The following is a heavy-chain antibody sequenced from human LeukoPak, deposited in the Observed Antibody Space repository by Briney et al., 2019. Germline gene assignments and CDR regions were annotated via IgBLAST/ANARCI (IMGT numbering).Heavy chain of an antibody. J-gene: IGHJ3*02. CDR3: AKSWALTGDRSVGAFDI. CDR1: GFIFISYS. CDR2: LSYDGTKK. D-gene: IGHD7-27*01. V-gene: IGHV3-30*18. Sequence: GGSLRLSCTASGFIFISYSMHWVRQAPGKGLEWVAGLSYDGTKKYYADSVKGRFTISRDNSKNMMYLQMNSLRAEDTAVYYCAKSWALTGDRSVGAFDIWGQGTMVTVSS.